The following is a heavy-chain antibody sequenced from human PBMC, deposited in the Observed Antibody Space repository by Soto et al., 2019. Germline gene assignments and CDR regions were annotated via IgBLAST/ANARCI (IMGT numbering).Heavy chain of an antibody. V-gene: IGHV3-23*01. Sequence: GGSLRLSCAASGFTFSSYAMSWVRQAPGKGLEWVSAISGSGGSTYYADSVKGRFTISRDNSKNTLYLQMNSLRAEDTAVYYCAKEANITMVRGVIITSRYYYGMDVWGQGTTVTVSS. D-gene: IGHD3-10*01. CDR3: AKEANITMVRGVIITSRYYYGMDV. CDR2: ISGSGGST. CDR1: GFTFSSYA. J-gene: IGHJ6*02.